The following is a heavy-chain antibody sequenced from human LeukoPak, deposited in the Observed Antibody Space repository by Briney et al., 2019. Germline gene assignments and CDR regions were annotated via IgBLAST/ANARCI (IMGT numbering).Heavy chain of an antibody. D-gene: IGHD5-24*01. CDR2: IYYSGSS. CDR3: ARNRDGYNSFDY. J-gene: IGHJ4*02. CDR1: GDSFTSVTDY. Sequence: PSETLSLTYTVSGDSFTSVTDYWAWIRQHPGKGLEWIGYIYYSGSSYYNPSLRSRVTISVDTSKNHFSLKLSSVTAADTAVYYCARNRDGYNSFDYWGQGTLVTVSS. V-gene: IGHV4-31*03.